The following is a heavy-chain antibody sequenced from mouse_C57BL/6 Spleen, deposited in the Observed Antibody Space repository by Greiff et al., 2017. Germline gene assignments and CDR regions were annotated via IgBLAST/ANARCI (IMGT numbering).Heavy chain of an antibody. D-gene: IGHD2-5*01. CDR3: ARRGAYYSNYEGYFDY. Sequence: QVQLQQSGAELVRPGTSVKMSCKASGYTFTNYWIGWAKQRPGHGLEWIGDIYPGGGYTNYNEKFKGKATLTADKSSSTAYMQFSSLTSEDSAIYYCARRGAYYSNYEGYFDYWGQGTTLTVSS. CDR2: IYPGGGYT. CDR1: GYTFTNYW. J-gene: IGHJ2*01. V-gene: IGHV1-63*01.